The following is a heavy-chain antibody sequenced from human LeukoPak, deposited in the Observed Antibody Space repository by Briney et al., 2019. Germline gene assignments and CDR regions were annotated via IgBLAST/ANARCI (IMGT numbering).Heavy chain of an antibody. Sequence: SETLSLTCTVSGGSISSYYWSWIRQPPGKGLEWIGYIYTSGSTNYSPSLKSRVTISVDTSKNQFSLKLSSVTAADTAVYYCAGLVVPAAPFDYWGQGTLVTVSS. J-gene: IGHJ4*02. CDR1: GGSISSYY. CDR2: IYTSGST. D-gene: IGHD2-2*01. CDR3: AGLVVPAAPFDY. V-gene: IGHV4-4*09.